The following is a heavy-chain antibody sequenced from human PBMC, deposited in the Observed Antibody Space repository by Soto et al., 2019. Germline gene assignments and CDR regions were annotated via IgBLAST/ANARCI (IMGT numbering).Heavy chain of an antibody. D-gene: IGHD3-10*01. J-gene: IGHJ3*02. V-gene: IGHV1-69*08. Sequence: QVQLVQSGAEVKKPGSSVKVSCKASGGTFSSYTISWVRQAPGQGLEWMGRIIPILGIANYAQKFQGRVTITADKSTSTAYMELSSLRSEDTAVYYCARDLYGSGSYRSFDIWGQGTMVTVSS. CDR1: GGTFSSYT. CDR2: IIPILGIA. CDR3: ARDLYGSGSYRSFDI.